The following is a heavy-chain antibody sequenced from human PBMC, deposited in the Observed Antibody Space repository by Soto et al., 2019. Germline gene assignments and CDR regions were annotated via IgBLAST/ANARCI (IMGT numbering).Heavy chain of an antibody. CDR2: ISGSGGST. CDR1: GFTFSSYA. Sequence: EVQLLESGGGLVQPGGSLRLSCAASGFTFSSYAMIWVRQAPGKGLEWVSAISGSGGSTYYADSVKGRFTISRDNSKKALYLQMNGLRAADTAVYYCAKGGDHYDSSGYYINWGQGTLVTVSS. D-gene: IGHD3-22*01. V-gene: IGHV3-23*01. J-gene: IGHJ4*02. CDR3: AKGGDHYDSSGYYIN.